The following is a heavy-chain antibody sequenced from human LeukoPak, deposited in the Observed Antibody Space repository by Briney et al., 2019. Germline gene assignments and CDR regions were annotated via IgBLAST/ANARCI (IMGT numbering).Heavy chain of an antibody. Sequence: PSETLSLTCAVYGGSFSGYYWSWIRQPAGKGLEWIGRIYTSGSTNYNPSLKSRVTMSVDTSKNQFSLKLSSVTAADTAVYYCARSRYYDFWSGPRDWYFDLWGRGTLVTVSS. CDR2: IYTSGST. D-gene: IGHD3-3*01. J-gene: IGHJ2*01. CDR1: GGSFSGYY. CDR3: ARSRYYDFWSGPRDWYFDL. V-gene: IGHV4-59*10.